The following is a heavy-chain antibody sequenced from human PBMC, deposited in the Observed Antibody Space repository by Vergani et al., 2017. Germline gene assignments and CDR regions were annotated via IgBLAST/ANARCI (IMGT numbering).Heavy chain of an antibody. V-gene: IGHV3-49*04. CDR3: ARQDYDILTGAHIDIDY. J-gene: IGHJ4*02. CDR1: GFTFSSYA. CDR2: IRSKAYGGTT. Sequence: EVQLVESGGGLVQPGRSLRLSCAASGFTFSSYAMSWVRQAPGKGLEWVGFIRSKAYGGTTEYAASVKGRFTISRDDSKSIAYLQMNSLKTEDTAVYYCARQDYDILTGAHIDIDYWGQGTLVTVSS. D-gene: IGHD3-9*01.